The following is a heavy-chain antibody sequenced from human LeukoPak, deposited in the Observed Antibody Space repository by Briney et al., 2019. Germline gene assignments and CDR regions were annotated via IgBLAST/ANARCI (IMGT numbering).Heavy chain of an antibody. CDR3: ASRALVGEERYHFDY. CDR2: INPSDGTT. CDR1: GYTFSNHY. Sequence: ASVKVSCKASGYTFSNHYMHWVRQAPGQWLEWMGIINPSDGTTNYAQRFQGRVTLTSDTSTSTVYMELSSLRSEDTAVYYCASRALVGEERYHFDYWGQGTLVIVSS. J-gene: IGHJ4*02. V-gene: IGHV1-46*01. D-gene: IGHD1-1*01.